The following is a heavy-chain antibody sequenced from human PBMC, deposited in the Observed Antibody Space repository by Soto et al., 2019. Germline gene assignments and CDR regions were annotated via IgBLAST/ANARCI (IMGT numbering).Heavy chain of an antibody. CDR3: ARDQGGAVAGGYFDY. J-gene: IGHJ4*02. CDR2: ISYDGSNK. CDR1: GFTFSSYA. D-gene: IGHD6-19*01. V-gene: IGHV3-30-3*01. Sequence: QVQLVESGGGVVQPGRSLRLSCAASGFTFSSYAMHWVRQAPGKGLEWVAVISYDGSNKYYADSVKGRFTISRDNSKNTLYLQMNSLRAEDTAVYYCARDQGGAVAGGYFDYWGQGTLVTVSS.